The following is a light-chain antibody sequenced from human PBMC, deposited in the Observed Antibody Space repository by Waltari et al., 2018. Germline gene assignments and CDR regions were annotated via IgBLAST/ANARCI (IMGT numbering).Light chain of an antibody. CDR2: DAS. J-gene: IGKJ2*01. CDR3: QQFNTGYS. CDR1: RAIANN. V-gene: IGKV3-15*01. Sequence: EIVMTQSPATLSVSPGEAATLSCRASRAIANNIAWYQQKPGQALRLLIYDASTRATGIPARFSGSWSGTEFTLTITSLQSEDSAVYFCQQFNTGYSFGQGTKLEIK.